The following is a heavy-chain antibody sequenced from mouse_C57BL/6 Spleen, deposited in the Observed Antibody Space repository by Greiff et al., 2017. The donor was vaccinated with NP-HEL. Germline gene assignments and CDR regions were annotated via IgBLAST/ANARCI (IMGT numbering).Heavy chain of an antibody. V-gene: IGHV1-82*01. Sequence: QVQLQQSGPELVKPGASVKISCKASGYAFSSSWMNWVKQRPGKGLEWIGRIYPGDGDTNYNGKFKGKATLTADKSSSTAYMQLSSLTSEDSAVYFCARSLTGTENAMDYWGQGTSVTVSS. D-gene: IGHD4-1*01. J-gene: IGHJ4*01. CDR3: ARSLTGTENAMDY. CDR2: IYPGDGDT. CDR1: GYAFSSSW.